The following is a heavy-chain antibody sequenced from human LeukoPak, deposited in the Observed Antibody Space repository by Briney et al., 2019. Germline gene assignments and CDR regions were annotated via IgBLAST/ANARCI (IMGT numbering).Heavy chain of an antibody. V-gene: IGHV1-8*03. CDR1: GYTFASYD. J-gene: IGHJ4*02. Sequence: ASVKASCKASGYTFASYDINWVRQATGQGLEWMGWMNPNSGNTGYAQKFQGRVTITRNTSISTAYMELSSLRSEDTAVYYCARRDFWSGSIFDYWGQGTLVTVSS. CDR3: ARRDFWSGSIFDY. CDR2: MNPNSGNT. D-gene: IGHD3-3*01.